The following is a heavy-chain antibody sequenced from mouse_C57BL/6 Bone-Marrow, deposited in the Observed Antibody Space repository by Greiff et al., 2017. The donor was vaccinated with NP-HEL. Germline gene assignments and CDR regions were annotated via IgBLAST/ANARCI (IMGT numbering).Heavy chain of an antibody. CDR3: ARHEDYYGSSYSYFDY. V-gene: IGHV5-6*01. D-gene: IGHD1-1*01. CDR2: ISSGGSYT. Sequence: EVQVVESGGDLVKPGGSLKLSCAASGFTFSSYGMSWVRPTPDKRLEWVATISSGGSYTYYPDSVKGRFTISRDNAKNTLYLQMSSLKSEDTAMYYCARHEDYYGSSYSYFDYWGQGTTLTVSS. J-gene: IGHJ2*01. CDR1: GFTFSSYG.